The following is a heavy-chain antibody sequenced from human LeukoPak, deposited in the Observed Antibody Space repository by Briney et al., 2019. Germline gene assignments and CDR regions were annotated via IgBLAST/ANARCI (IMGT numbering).Heavy chain of an antibody. CDR3: ARQRPYYYGSGSYEAFDI. J-gene: IGHJ4*02. D-gene: IGHD3-10*01. CDR2: ISGSGGST. CDR1: GFTFSSYA. Sequence: GGSLRLSCAASGFTFSSYAMSWVRQAPGKGLEWVSAISGSGGSTYYADSVKGRFTISRDNSKNTLYLQMNSLRAEDTAVYYCARQRPYYYGSGSYEAFDIWGQGTLVTVSS. V-gene: IGHV3-23*01.